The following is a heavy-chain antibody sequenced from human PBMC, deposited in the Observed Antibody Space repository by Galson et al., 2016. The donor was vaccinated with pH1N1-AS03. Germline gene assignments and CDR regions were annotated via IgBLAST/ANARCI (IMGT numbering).Heavy chain of an antibody. J-gene: IGHJ4*02. V-gene: IGHV1-2*06. D-gene: IGHD3-16*02. CDR1: GYPFIGYY. Sequence: SVKVSCKASGYPFIGYYMHWVRQAPGQGLEWMGRIYPNNGDTVYVRNLQGRVTMTSDTSTNTAYMELSSLRSDDTAVYYCARRYYFDYWGQGTLVTVSS. CDR3: ARRYYFDY. CDR2: IYPNNGDT.